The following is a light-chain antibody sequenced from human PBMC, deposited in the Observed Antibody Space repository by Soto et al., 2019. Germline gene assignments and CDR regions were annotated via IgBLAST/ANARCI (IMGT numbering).Light chain of an antibody. CDR1: QSVTASY. CDR3: QQYGSSPLT. J-gene: IGKJ4*01. Sequence: EIVLTQSPGTLSLSPGERATLSCRDSQSVTASYLAWYHQKPGQAPRLPIYGASSRATSTPARFSGSGSATDFTLIIDRVDPEDLPVYDGQQYGSSPLTFGGGAKVVIK. CDR2: GAS. V-gene: IGKV3-20*01.